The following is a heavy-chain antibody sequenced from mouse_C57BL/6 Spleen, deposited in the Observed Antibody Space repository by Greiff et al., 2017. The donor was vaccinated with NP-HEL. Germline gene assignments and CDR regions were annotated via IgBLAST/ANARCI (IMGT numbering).Heavy chain of an antibody. J-gene: IGHJ3*01. Sequence: EVQLQQSGPVLVKPGASVKMSCKASGYTFTDYYMNWVKQSHGKSLEWIGVINPYNGGTSYNQKFKGKATLTVDKSSSTAYMELNSLTSEDSAVYYCARRGSYGGFAYWGQGTLVTVSA. D-gene: IGHD1-1*02. CDR1: GYTFTDYY. V-gene: IGHV1-19*01. CDR2: INPYNGGT. CDR3: ARRGSYGGFAY.